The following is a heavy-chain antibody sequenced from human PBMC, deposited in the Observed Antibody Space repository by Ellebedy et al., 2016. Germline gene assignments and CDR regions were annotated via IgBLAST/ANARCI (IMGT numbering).Heavy chain of an antibody. CDR3: AREGDDSSGYYSAFQY. V-gene: IGHV3-48*04. CDR1: GFTFSSYS. J-gene: IGHJ1*01. Sequence: GESLKISXAASGFTFSSYSMNWVRQAPGKGLEWVSYISSSSSTIYYADSVKGRFTISRDNAKNSLYLQMNSLRGEDTAVYYCAREGDDSSGYYSAFQYWGQGTLVTVSS. D-gene: IGHD3-22*01. CDR2: ISSSSSTI.